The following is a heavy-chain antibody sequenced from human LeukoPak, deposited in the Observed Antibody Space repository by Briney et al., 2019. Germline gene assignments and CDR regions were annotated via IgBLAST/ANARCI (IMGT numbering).Heavy chain of an antibody. V-gene: IGHV4-30-4*01. J-gene: IGHJ4*02. CDR1: GGSISSGDYY. D-gene: IGHD4-17*01. CDR2: IYYSGSI. CDR3: ARAYGDYDPLDFL. Sequence: PSQTLSLTCTVSGGSISSGDYYWSWIRQPPGKGPEWIGYIYYSGSIYYNPSLKSRVTISVDTSKNQFSLKLSSVTAADTAVYYCARAYGDYDPLDFLWGQGTLVTVSS.